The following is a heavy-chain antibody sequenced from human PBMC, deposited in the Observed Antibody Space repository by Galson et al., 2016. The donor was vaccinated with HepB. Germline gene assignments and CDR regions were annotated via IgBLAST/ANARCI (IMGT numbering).Heavy chain of an antibody. D-gene: IGHD7-27*01. CDR2: IIPILGTA. V-gene: IGHV1-69*10. J-gene: IGHJ6*02. CDR1: GYTFTSYY. CDR3: ARGANWGLGYGMDV. Sequence: SVKVSCKASGYTFTSYYMHRVRQAPGQGLEWMGGIIPILGTAKYAQKFQGRVTITADQSTRAAYMEVSSLTSEDTALYYCARGANWGLGYGMDVWGHGTTVTVSS.